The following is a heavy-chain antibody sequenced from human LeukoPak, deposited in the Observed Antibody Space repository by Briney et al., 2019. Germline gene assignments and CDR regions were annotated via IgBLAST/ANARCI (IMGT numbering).Heavy chain of an antibody. D-gene: IGHD1-1*01. Sequence: GGSLRLSCAASGFTFSSYAMSWVRQAPGKGLEWVSAISGSGGSTYYADSVKGRFTISRDNAKNSLYLQMNSLRAEDMAVYFCVRDLMGSGSTTAYLHHWGQGTLVTVSS. CDR1: GFTFSSYA. CDR3: VRDLMGSGSTTAYLHH. V-gene: IGHV3-23*01. CDR2: ISGSGGST. J-gene: IGHJ1*01.